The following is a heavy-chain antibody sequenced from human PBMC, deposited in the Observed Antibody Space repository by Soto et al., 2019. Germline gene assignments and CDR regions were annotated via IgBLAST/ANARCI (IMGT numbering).Heavy chain of an antibody. J-gene: IGHJ6*02. CDR1: GFTFSVYW. D-gene: IGHD4-4*01. CDR3: ARPGYSNYGPGVDV. V-gene: IGHV3-74*01. Sequence: EVQLVESGGGLVQPGGSMRLSCAASGFTFSVYWMHWVRQAPGKGLVCVSRIDSDGSTTSYADSVKGRLTISRDNAKSTLYLQMNSLRAEDTAVYYCARPGYSNYGPGVDVCGQGTTVTGSS. CDR2: IDSDGSTT.